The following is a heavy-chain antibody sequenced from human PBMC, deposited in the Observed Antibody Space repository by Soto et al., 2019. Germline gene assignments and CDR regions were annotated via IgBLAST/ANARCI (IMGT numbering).Heavy chain of an antibody. V-gene: IGHV3-11*01. CDR1: GFTFSDYY. Sequence: PGGSLRLSCAASGFTFSDYYMSWIRQAPGKGLEWVSYISSSGSTIYYADSVKGRFTISRDNAKNSLYLQMNSLRAEDTAVYYCARYGLQNINYDFWSGPIPDNYYMDVWGKGTTVTVSS. CDR3: ARYGLQNINYDFWSGPIPDNYYMDV. D-gene: IGHD3-3*01. CDR2: ISSSGSTI. J-gene: IGHJ6*03.